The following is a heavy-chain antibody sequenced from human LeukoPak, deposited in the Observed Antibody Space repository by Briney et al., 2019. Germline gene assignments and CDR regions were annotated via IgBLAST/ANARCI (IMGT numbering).Heavy chain of an antibody. CDR1: GFTFSSYG. Sequence: GGSLRLSCAASGFTFSSYGMHWVRQAPGKGLEWVAVISYDGSNKYYADSVKGRFTISRDNSKNTLYLQMNSLRAEDTAVYYCARDFYDFWSGYYYFSEYWGQGTLVTVSS. J-gene: IGHJ4*02. CDR2: ISYDGSNK. D-gene: IGHD3-3*01. CDR3: ARDFYDFWSGYYYFSEY. V-gene: IGHV3-30*03.